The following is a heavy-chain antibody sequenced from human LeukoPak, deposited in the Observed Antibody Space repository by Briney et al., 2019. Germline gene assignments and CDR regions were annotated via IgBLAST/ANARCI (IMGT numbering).Heavy chain of an antibody. J-gene: IGHJ6*02. Sequence: AAPVKVSCKASGYTFTSYGISWVRQASGQGLEWMGWISAYNGNTNYAQKLQGRVTMTTDTSTSTAYMELRSLRSDDTAVYYCARDAGHQLSRRNYYAMDVWGQGTTVTVSS. CDR1: GYTFTSYG. CDR3: ARDAGHQLSRRNYYAMDV. V-gene: IGHV1-18*01. CDR2: ISAYNGNT. D-gene: IGHD2-2*01.